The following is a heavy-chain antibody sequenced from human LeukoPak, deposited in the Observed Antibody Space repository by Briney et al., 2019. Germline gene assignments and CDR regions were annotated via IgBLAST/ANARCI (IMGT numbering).Heavy chain of an antibody. CDR1: GYTFTSYG. CDR2: ISAYNGNT. Sequence: ASVKVSCKASGYTFTSYGISWVRQAPGQGLEWMGWISAYNGNTNYAQKLQGRVTMTTDTSTSTAYMELRSLRSDDTAVYYCARVTPYYYYYYVDVWGKGTTVTVSS. CDR3: ARVTPYYYYYYVDV. J-gene: IGHJ6*03. V-gene: IGHV1-18*01.